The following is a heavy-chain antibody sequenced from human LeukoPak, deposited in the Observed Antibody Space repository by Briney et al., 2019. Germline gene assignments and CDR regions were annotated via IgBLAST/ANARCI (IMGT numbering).Heavy chain of an antibody. D-gene: IGHD3-22*01. CDR2: ISPTSAYI. CDR3: ARTIYYYESTSYFSDAFDV. V-gene: IGHV3-21*01. J-gene: IGHJ3*01. Sequence: PGGSLRLSCAASGFTVSSNYMSWVRQAPGKGLDWVSSISPTSAYIYYQDSVKGRFTISRDDAKNSLYLEMDSLRAEDTAVYYCARTIYYYESTSYFSDAFDVWGQGTMVTVSS. CDR1: GFTVSSNY.